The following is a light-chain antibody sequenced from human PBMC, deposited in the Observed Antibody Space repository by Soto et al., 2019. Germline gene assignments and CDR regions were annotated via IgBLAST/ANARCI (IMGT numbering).Light chain of an antibody. Sequence: QSVLTQPRSASGSPGQSITISCTGTSSDVGGYNYVSWYQQHPAKAPKLIIFDVSKRPSGVPNRFSGSKSGNTASLTISGLRAEDEADYYCCSYVGRNTYVFGTGTKVIVL. J-gene: IGLJ1*01. CDR2: DVS. V-gene: IGLV2-11*01. CDR3: CSYVGRNTYV. CDR1: SSDVGGYNY.